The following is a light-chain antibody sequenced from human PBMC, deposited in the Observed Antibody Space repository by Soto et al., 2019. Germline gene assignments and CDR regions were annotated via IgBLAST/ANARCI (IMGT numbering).Light chain of an antibody. Sequence: EIVLTQSPGTLSLSPGEGATLSCRTSQSISSSYLSWFQQRPGQAPRVLIYGASNRASGIPDRFSGSGSGTDFTLTISSLEPEDFAVYYCQYYGRSPPYTFGQGNKLDI. CDR1: QSISSSY. V-gene: IGKV3-20*01. J-gene: IGKJ2*01. CDR3: QYYGRSPPYT. CDR2: GAS.